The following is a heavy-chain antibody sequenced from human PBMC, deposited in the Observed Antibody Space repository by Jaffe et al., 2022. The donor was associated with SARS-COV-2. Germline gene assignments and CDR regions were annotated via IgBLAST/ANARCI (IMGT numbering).Heavy chain of an antibody. CDR2: IDTTGTT. D-gene: IGHD3-3*01. CDR1: GFSVSYNY. J-gene: IGHJ2*01. CDR3: ARGGTYYEFWREYYSYPYFEL. Sequence: EVQVVESGGGLIQPGGSLRLSCAASGFSVSYNYMSWVRQAPEKGLEWVSLIDTTGTTHYADSVKGRFTISRDNAKNTVFLQMDSLRAEDTAIYYCARGGTYYEFWREYYSYPYFELWGRGSLVTVSS. V-gene: IGHV3-53*01.